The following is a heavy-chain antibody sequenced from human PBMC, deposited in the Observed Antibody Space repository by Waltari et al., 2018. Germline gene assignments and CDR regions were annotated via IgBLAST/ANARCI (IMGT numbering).Heavy chain of an antibody. J-gene: IGHJ4*02. CDR1: GATFSSDA. CDR3: ARVYCSGGSCYSGARGYFDY. V-gene: IGHV1-69*08. CDR2: IIPIFGTA. Sequence: QVQLVQSGAEVKKPGSSVTVSCKASGATFSSDAISWVRQAPGQGLEWMGRIIPIFGTANYAQKFQGRVTITADKSTSTAYMELSSLRSEDTAVYYCARVYCSGGSCYSGARGYFDYWGQGTLVTVSS. D-gene: IGHD2-15*01.